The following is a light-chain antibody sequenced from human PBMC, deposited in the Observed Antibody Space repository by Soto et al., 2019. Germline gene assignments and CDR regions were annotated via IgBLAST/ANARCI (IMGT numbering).Light chain of an antibody. V-gene: IGKV3-15*01. Sequence: EIAMTQSPVTLSVSPGERAILSCRASQSVRTNLAWYQQKLGQPPRLLIYDASTRATGIPARVSGSGSGTEFALSISSLQSEDFATYYCQQYDGWPPGYTFGQGTKLESK. CDR2: DAS. J-gene: IGKJ2*01. CDR3: QQYDGWPPGYT. CDR1: QSVRTN.